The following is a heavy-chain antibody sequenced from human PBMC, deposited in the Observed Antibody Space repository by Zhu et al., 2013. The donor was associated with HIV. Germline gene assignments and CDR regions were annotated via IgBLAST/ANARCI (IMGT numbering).Heavy chain of an antibody. V-gene: IGHV1-8*01. CDR1: GYTFTTYD. CDR2: MNPNSGNT. J-gene: IGHJ6*02. Sequence: QVQLVQSGAEVKKPGASVKVSCKASGYTFTTYDINWVRQATGQGLEWMGWMNPNSGNTGYAQKFQGRVTMTRNTSISTAYMELNSLRSEDTAMYYCAREYTVTTAAGDYYYYYGMDVWGQGTTVTVSS. D-gene: IGHD4-17*01. CDR3: AREYTVTTAAGDYYYYYGMDV.